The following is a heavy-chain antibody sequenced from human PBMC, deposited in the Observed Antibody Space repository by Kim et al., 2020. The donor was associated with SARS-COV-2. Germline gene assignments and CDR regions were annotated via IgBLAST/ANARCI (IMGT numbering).Heavy chain of an antibody. V-gene: IGHV4-31*03. Sequence: SETLSLTCTVSGGSISSGGYYWSWIRQYPGKGLEWIGYIYYSWSTYYNPSLRSRVSISVDTSKNQFSLKLNSVTAADTAVYYCARYCSSTSCRWFDPWGQGTLVTVSS. D-gene: IGHD2-2*01. CDR1: GGSISSGGYY. CDR3: ARYCSSTSCRWFDP. J-gene: IGHJ5*02. CDR2: IYYSWST.